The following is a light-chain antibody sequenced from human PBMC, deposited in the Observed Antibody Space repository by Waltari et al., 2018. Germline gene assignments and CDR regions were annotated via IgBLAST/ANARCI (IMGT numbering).Light chain of an antibody. J-gene: IGKJ1*01. Sequence: EIVLTQSPGTLSLSPGERATLSCRASQSVSSSYLAWYQQKPGQAPRPLIYGASIRATGIPDRVSGSGSGTDFTLTISRLEPEDFAVYYCQQYGSPWTFGQGTKVEIK. CDR3: QQYGSPWT. CDR1: QSVSSSY. CDR2: GAS. V-gene: IGKV3-20*01.